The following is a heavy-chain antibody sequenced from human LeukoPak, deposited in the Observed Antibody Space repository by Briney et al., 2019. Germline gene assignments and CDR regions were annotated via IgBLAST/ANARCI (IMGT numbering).Heavy chain of an antibody. D-gene: IGHD3-22*01. Sequence: ASVKVSCKASGYTFTSYYMHWVRQARGQGLEWMGIINPSGGSTSYAQKFQGRVTMTRDMSTSTVYMELSSLRSEDTAVYYCARGGYYDSSGYSGPGYYYYYMDVWGKGTTVTISS. CDR2: INPSGGST. CDR3: ARGGYYDSSGYSGPGYYYYYMDV. CDR1: GYTFTSYY. V-gene: IGHV1-46*01. J-gene: IGHJ6*03.